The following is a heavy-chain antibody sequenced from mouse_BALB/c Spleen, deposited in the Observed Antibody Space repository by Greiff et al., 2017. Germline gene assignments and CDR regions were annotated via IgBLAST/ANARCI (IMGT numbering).Heavy chain of an antibody. CDR3: TRGGYGTWFAY. CDR2: IDPSDSET. V-gene: IGHV1-61*01. D-gene: IGHD1-1*02. CDR1: GYTFTSYW. Sequence: QVQLQQSGAELARPGASVKLSCKASGYTFTSYWMNWVKQRPGRGLEWIGRIDPSDSETHYNQKFKDKATLTVDKSSSTAYIQLSSLTSEDSAVYYCTRGGYGTWFAYWGQGTLVTVSA. J-gene: IGHJ3*01.